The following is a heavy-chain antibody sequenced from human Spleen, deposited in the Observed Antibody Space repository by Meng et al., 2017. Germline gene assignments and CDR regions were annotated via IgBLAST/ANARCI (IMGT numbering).Heavy chain of an antibody. CDR3: ARDRQYSLVS. Sequence: QVQLVQSGSELKKPGASVKVSCKASGYTFTNYGITWVRQAPGQGLEWMGWISAYNGNTKYARKLQGRVTMTTDTSTSTAYMELRSLRSDDTAFYYCARDRQYSLVSWGQGTLVTVSS. V-gene: IGHV1-18*01. D-gene: IGHD6-6*01. CDR1: GYTFTNYG. CDR2: ISAYNGNT. J-gene: IGHJ4*02.